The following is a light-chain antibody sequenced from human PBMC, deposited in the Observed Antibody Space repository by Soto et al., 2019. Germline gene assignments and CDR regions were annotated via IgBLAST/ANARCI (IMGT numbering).Light chain of an antibody. Sequence: QSVLTQPASVSGSPGQSITISCTGTSSDAGGYNYVSWYQQHPGKAPKLMIYEVSNRPSGVSNRFSVSTSANTASLTISGLRTDDEADYYCSSYTSNHSLVFGTGTKLTVL. CDR3: SSYTSNHSLV. CDR1: SSDAGGYNY. V-gene: IGLV2-14*01. J-gene: IGLJ1*01. CDR2: EVS.